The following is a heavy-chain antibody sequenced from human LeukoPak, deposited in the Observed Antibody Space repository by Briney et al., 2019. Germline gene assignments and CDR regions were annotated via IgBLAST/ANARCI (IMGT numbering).Heavy chain of an antibody. D-gene: IGHD3-10*01. V-gene: IGHV4-61*02. Sequence: SETLSLTCTVSGGSISSGSYYWSWIRQPAGKGLEWVGRIYTSGSTNYNPSLKSRVTISVDTSKNQFSLKLSSVTAADTAVYYCARDGVYYYGSGSSDYYYYYYMDVWGKGTTVTVSS. CDR3: ARDGVYYYGSGSSDYYYYYYMDV. CDR1: GGSISSGSYY. CDR2: IYTSGST. J-gene: IGHJ6*03.